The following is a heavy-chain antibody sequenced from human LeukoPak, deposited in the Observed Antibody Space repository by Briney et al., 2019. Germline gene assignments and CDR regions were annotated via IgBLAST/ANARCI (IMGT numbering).Heavy chain of an antibody. J-gene: IGHJ4*02. CDR1: GGSIGSYY. Sequence: SETLSLTCTVSGGSIGSYYWSWIRQPAGKGLEWIGRIYTSGSTNYNPSLKSRVTMSVDTSKNQFSLKLSSVTAADTAVYYCAREGHRIAARAYFDYWGQGTLVTVSS. D-gene: IGHD6-6*01. V-gene: IGHV4-4*07. CDR3: AREGHRIAARAYFDY. CDR2: IYTSGST.